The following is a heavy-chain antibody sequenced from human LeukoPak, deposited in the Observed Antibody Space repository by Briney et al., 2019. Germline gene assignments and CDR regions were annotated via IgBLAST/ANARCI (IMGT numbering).Heavy chain of an antibody. D-gene: IGHD3-10*01. CDR2: INHSGST. V-gene: IGHV4-34*01. Sequence: SETLSLTCAVYGGSFSGYYWSWIRQPPGKELEWIGEINHSGSTNYNPSLKSRVTISVDTSKNQFSLKLSSVTAADTAVYYCARGNRFMVRGVIISLFDYWGQGTLVTVSS. J-gene: IGHJ4*02. CDR1: GGSFSGYY. CDR3: ARGNRFMVRGVIISLFDY.